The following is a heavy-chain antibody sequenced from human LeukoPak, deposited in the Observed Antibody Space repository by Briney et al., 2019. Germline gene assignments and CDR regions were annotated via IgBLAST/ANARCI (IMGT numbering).Heavy chain of an antibody. CDR3: ATSGCGPVDAFDI. CDR2: IYYSGST. J-gene: IGHJ3*02. V-gene: IGHV4-59*01. CDR1: GGSISSYY. Sequence: SETLSLTCTVSGGSISSYYWSWIRQPPGKGLEWIGYIYYSGSTNYNPSLKSRVTISVDTSKNQFSLKLSSVTAADTAVYYCATSGCGPVDAFDIWGQGTMVTVSS. D-gene: IGHD6-25*01.